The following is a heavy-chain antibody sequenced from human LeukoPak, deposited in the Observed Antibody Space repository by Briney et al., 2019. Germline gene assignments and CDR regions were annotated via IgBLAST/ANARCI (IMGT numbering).Heavy chain of an antibody. CDR2: INPNSGGT. D-gene: IGHD2-2*01. J-gene: IGHJ5*02. V-gene: IGHV1-2*02. Sequence: ASVKVSCKASGYTFTGYYMHWVRQAPGQGLEWMGWINPNSGGTNYAQKFQGRVTMTRDTSVSTAYMELSRLRSDDTAVYYCARDSPVTFAQPYNWFDPWGQGTLVTVSS. CDR1: GYTFTGYY. CDR3: ARDSPVTFAQPYNWFDP.